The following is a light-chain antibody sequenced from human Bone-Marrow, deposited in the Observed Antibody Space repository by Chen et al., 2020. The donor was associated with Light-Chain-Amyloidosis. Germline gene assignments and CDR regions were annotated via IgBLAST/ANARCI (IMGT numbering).Light chain of an antibody. Sequence: QSALTQPASVSGSPGQSITISCSGISSDAGNYNHVSWYQQHPGKAPKLLIYEVSNRPSGFSSRFSGSKSGNTASLTISGLQAEDEAFYYCTSYTGTLVFGGGTKLTVL. CDR1: SSDAGNYNH. V-gene: IGLV2-14*01. CDR3: TSYTGTLV. CDR2: EVS. J-gene: IGLJ3*02.